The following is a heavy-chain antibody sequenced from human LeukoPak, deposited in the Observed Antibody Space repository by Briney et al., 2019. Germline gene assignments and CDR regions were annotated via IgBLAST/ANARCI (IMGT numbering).Heavy chain of an antibody. V-gene: IGHV4-34*01. J-gene: IGHJ4*02. Sequence: SETLSLTCAVYGGSFSGYYWSWIRQPPGKGLEWIGEINHSGSTNYNPSLKSRVTISVDTSKNQFSLKLSSVTAADTAVYYCARDGKYDCSSTSCPSGGFDYWGQGTLVTVSS. CDR3: ARDGKYDCSSTSCPSGGFDY. D-gene: IGHD2-2*01. CDR2: INHSGST. CDR1: GGSFSGYY.